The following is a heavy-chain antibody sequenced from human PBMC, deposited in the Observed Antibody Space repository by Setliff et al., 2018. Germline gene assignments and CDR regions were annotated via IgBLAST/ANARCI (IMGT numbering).Heavy chain of an antibody. CDR1: GFTFSDYS. V-gene: IGHV3-72*01. CDR3: VRDGVSYGMDV. Sequence: PGGSLRLSCATSGFTFSDYSMDWVRQAPGKGLEWVGRSRNKVSSYTIEYAASVKGRFTISRDDSKNSLFLQMNSLKTEDTAVYYCVRDGVSYGMDVWGQGTTVTVSS. CDR2: SRNKVSSYTI. J-gene: IGHJ6*02.